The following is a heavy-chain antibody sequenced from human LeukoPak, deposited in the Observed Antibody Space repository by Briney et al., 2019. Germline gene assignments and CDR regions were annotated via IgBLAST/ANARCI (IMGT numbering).Heavy chain of an antibody. CDR2: ISAYNGNT. CDR1: GYTFTSYG. D-gene: IGHD1-26*01. Sequence: GASVKVSCEASGYTFTSYGISWVRQAPGQGLEWMGWISAYNGNTNYAQKLQGRVTMTTDTSTSTAYMELRSLRSDDTAVYYCARDWGIVGATTVDYWGQGTLVTVSS. J-gene: IGHJ4*02. V-gene: IGHV1-18*01. CDR3: ARDWGIVGATTVDY.